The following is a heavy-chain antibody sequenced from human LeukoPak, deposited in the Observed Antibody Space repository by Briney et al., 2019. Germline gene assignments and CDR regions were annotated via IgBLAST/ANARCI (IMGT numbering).Heavy chain of an antibody. J-gene: IGHJ3*02. CDR3: ARLLKDSSGPCSFDI. CDR2: INPNSGGT. D-gene: IGHD3-22*01. CDR1: GYTFTGYY. Sequence: GASVKVSCKASGYTFTGYYMHWVRQAPGQGLEWMGWINPNSGGTNYAQKFQGRVTMTRDTSISTAYMELSRLRSDDTAVYYCARLLKDSSGPCSFDIWGQGTMVTVSS. V-gene: IGHV1-2*02.